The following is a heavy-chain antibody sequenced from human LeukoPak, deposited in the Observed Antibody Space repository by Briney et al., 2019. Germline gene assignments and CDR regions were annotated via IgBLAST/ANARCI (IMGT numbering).Heavy chain of an antibody. CDR1: GGSISSYY. J-gene: IGHJ4*02. CDR3: ARVPLEWLLPDY. V-gene: IGHV4-59*01. CDR2: IYYSGST. D-gene: IGHD3-3*01. Sequence: SETLSLTCTVSGGSISSYYWSWIRQPPGKGLEWIGYIYYSGSTNYNPSLTSRVTISVDTSKNQFSLKLSSVTAADTAVYYCARVPLEWLLPDYWGQGTLVTVSS.